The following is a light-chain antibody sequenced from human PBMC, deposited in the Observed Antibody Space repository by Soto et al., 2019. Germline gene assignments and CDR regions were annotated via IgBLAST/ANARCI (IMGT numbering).Light chain of an antibody. CDR3: CSYTSGTSV. J-gene: IGLJ1*01. CDR1: STDVTGRNY. V-gene: IGLV2-14*01. Sequence: QSALTRPASVSGSPGQSITISCTGTSTDVTGRNYVSWYQQHPGKAPKVIIYEVTNRPSGISNRFSGSKSGNTASLTISGLQAEGEADYHRCSYTSGTSVFGTGTNVTVL. CDR2: EVT.